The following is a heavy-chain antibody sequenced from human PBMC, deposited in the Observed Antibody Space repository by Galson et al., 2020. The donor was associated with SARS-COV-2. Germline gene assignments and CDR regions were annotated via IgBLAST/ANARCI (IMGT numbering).Heavy chain of an antibody. CDR1: GFTFSSYG. J-gene: IGHJ4*02. CDR3: AIGEFLGSWYKYFYY. V-gene: IGHV3-30*03. Sequence: GGSLRLSCAASGFTFSSYGMHWVRQAPGKGLEWVAVISYDGSNKYYADSVKGRFTISRDNSKNTLYLQMNSLRAEDTAVYYCAIGEFLGSWYKYFYYWGQGTLVTVSS. CDR2: ISYDGSNK. D-gene: IGHD6-13*01.